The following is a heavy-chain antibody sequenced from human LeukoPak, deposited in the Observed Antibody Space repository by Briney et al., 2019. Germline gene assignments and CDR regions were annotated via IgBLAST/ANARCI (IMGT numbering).Heavy chain of an antibody. CDR2: INPNSGGT. V-gene: IGHV1-2*02. J-gene: IGHJ5*02. CDR1: VYTFTGYY. D-gene: IGHD2-15*01. Sequence: ASVTVSCKASVYTFTGYYMHWVRQAAGQGLEWMGWINPNSGGTNYAQKFQGRVTMTRDTSISTAYMELSRLRSDDTAVYYCARDGLGYCSGGSCYSYNWFDPWGQGTLVTVSS. CDR3: ARDGLGYCSGGSCYSYNWFDP.